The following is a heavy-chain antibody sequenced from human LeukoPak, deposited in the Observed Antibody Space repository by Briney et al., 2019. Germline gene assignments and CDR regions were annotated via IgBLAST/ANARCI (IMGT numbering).Heavy chain of an antibody. Sequence: GGSLRLSCAASGFTFSSYAMSWVRQAPGKGLEWVSAISGSGGSTYYADSVKGRFTISRDNSKNSLYLQMNSLRAEDTAVYYCARDSNYYDSSGYPEGFQHWGQGTLVTVSS. V-gene: IGHV3-23*01. D-gene: IGHD3-22*01. J-gene: IGHJ1*01. CDR2: ISGSGGST. CDR1: GFTFSSYA. CDR3: ARDSNYYDSSGYPEGFQH.